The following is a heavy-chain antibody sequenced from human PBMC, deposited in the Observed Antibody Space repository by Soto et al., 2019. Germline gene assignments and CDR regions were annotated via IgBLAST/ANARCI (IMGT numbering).Heavy chain of an antibody. CDR2: ISLYSDGT. V-gene: IGHV1-18*01. Sequence: ASVKVSCKTSGYTFSNYGITWVRQAPGQPLEWLGWISLYSDGTNYAQKFQGSVSMTTDTSTTTAYMELRSLRSDDSSVYYCARVVPGAEAWFGPWGQGTLVTVSS. J-gene: IGHJ5*02. CDR1: GYTFSNYG. D-gene: IGHD2-2*01. CDR3: ARVVPGAEAWFGP.